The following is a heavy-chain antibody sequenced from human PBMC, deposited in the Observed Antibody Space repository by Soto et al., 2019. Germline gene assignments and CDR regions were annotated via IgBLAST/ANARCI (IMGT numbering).Heavy chain of an antibody. J-gene: IGHJ6*02. Sequence: HVQLVQSGAEVKKPGASLKVSCQASGYSFSDYGIAWVRQAPGQGLAWVGWISTYNGNTNYAQKFQGRVTMTTDTSANTAYMELRSLRSDDTAMYYCARYGYSSGWYLGTGMDVWGQGTPVTVSS. V-gene: IGHV1-18*04. D-gene: IGHD6-19*01. CDR2: ISTYNGNT. CDR3: ARYGYSSGWYLGTGMDV. CDR1: GYSFSDYG.